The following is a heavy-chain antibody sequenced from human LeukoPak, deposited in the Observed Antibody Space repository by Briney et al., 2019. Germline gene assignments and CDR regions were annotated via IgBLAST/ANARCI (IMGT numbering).Heavy chain of an antibody. D-gene: IGHD2-21*01. CDR3: ARRRQTGGDNGLHNWFDP. V-gene: IGHV4-4*07. J-gene: IGHJ5*02. CDR2: ISSSGST. CDR1: GGSIYNYY. Sequence: SETLSLTCSVSGGSIYNYYWSWIRQPAGKGLEWIGRISSSGSTNYNPSLRSRVTMSVDTSKNHFSLRLTSVTAADTAVYYCARRRQTGGDNGLHNWFDPWGQGILVTVSS.